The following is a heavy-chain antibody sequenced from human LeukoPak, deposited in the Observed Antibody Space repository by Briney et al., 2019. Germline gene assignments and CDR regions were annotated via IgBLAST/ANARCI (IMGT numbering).Heavy chain of an antibody. J-gene: IGHJ4*02. V-gene: IGHV1-18*01. CDR2: ISAYNGNT. D-gene: IGHD3-22*01. Sequence: GASVKVSCKASGYTFTSYGISWVRQAPGQGLEWMGWISAYNGNTNYAQKLQGRVTMTTDTSTSTAYMELRSLRSDDTAVYYCARHLYYDSSGYYYIYFDYWGQGTLVTVSS. CDR1: GYTFTSYG. CDR3: ARHLYYDSSGYYYIYFDY.